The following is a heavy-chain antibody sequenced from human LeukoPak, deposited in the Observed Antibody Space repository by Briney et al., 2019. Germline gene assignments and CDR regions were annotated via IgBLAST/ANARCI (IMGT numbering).Heavy chain of an antibody. V-gene: IGHV1-24*01. Sequence: ASVKVPCKVSGYTLTELSMHWVRQAPGKGLEWMGGFDPEDGETIYAQKFQGRVTMTEDTSTDTAYMELSSLRSEDTAVYYCARGGVPGYYYDSSGYYYHYFDYWGQGTLVTVSS. CDR2: FDPEDGET. CDR1: GYTLTELS. CDR3: ARGGVPGYYYDSSGYYYHYFDY. J-gene: IGHJ4*02. D-gene: IGHD3-22*01.